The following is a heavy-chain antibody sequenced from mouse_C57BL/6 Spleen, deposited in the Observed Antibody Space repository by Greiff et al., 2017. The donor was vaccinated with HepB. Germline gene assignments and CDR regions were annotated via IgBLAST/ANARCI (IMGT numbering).Heavy chain of an antibody. CDR3: TTLDSNYPYYFDY. J-gene: IGHJ2*01. V-gene: IGHV6-3*01. Sequence: EVKLEESGGGLVQPGGSMKLSCVASGFTFSNYWMNWVRQSPEKGLEWVAQIRVKSDNYATHYAESVKGRFTISRDDSKSSVYLQMNNLRAEDTVIYYCTTLDSNYPYYFDYWGQGTTLTVSS. CDR1: GFTFSNYW. D-gene: IGHD2-5*01. CDR2: IRVKSDNYAT.